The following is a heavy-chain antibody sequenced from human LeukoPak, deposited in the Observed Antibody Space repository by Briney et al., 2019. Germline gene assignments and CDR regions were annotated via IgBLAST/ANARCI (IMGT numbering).Heavy chain of an antibody. V-gene: IGHV4-39*07. D-gene: IGHD3-3*01. CDR2: VFHSGST. CDR1: GASISSNHYY. CDR3: ARSPVFGVFILHFEC. Sequence: PSETLSLTCAVSGASISSNHYYWGWIRHSPGKGLEWIGSVFHSGSTYYNPSLKTRVTMSLDGSKRQFSLNLTSVTAAVPSVYYCARSPVFGVFILHFECWGQGSLVTVSS. J-gene: IGHJ4*02.